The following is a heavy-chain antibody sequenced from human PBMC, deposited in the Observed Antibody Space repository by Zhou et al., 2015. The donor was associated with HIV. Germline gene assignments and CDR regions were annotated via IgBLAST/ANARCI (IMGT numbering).Heavy chain of an antibody. Sequence: QVQLVQSGAEVKKPGSSVKVSCKASGGTFSSYAISWVRQAPGQGLEWMGGIIPIFGTANYAQKFQGRVTITADESTSTAYMELSSLRSEDTAVYYCARDSRYCSSTSCSNGFDYWGQGTLVTVSS. CDR3: ARDSRYCSSTSCSNGFDY. CDR1: GGTFSSYA. CDR2: IIPIFGTA. D-gene: IGHD2-2*01. V-gene: IGHV1-69*01. J-gene: IGHJ4*02.